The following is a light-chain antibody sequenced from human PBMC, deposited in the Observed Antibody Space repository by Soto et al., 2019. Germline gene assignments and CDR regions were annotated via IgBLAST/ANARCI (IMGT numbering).Light chain of an antibody. CDR3: QQYDNLPPYT. Sequence: DIQMTQSPSSLSASVGDRVTITCQASQDISNYLNWYQQKPGKAPKLLIYDASNLETGVPSRFSGSXXGXXFTXTISSLQPEDIATYYCQQYDNLPPYTFGQVTKLEIK. CDR1: QDISNY. CDR2: DAS. J-gene: IGKJ2*01. V-gene: IGKV1-33*01.